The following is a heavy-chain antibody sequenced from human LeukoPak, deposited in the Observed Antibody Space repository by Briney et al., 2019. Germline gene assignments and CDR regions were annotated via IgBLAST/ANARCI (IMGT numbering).Heavy chain of an antibody. J-gene: IGHJ3*02. V-gene: IGHV3-21*01. D-gene: IGHD3-9*01. CDR2: ISSSSSYI. CDR3: ARTYYDILTGHVHDDFDI. CDR1: GFTFSSYS. Sequence: GGSLRLSCAASGFTFSSYSMNWVRQAPVKGLEWVSSISSSSSYIYYADSVKGRFTISRDNAKNSLYLQMNSLRAEDTAVYYCARTYYDILTGHVHDDFDISGQGTMVTVSS.